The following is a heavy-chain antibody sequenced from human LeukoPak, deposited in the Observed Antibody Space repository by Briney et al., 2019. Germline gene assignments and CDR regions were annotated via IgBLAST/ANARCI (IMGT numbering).Heavy chain of an antibody. V-gene: IGHV3-43*02. J-gene: IGHJ4*02. CDR3: AKDWGAYYDSSGFYSGDFDY. CDR2: NSGDGGST. D-gene: IGHD3-22*01. Sequence: PGGSLRLSCAASGFTFDDYAMRWVRQAPGKGLEWVSLNSGDGGSTYYADSVKGRFTISRDNSKNSLYLQMNSLRTEDTALYYCAKDWGAYYDSSGFYSGDFDYWGQGTLVTVSS. CDR1: GFTFDDYA.